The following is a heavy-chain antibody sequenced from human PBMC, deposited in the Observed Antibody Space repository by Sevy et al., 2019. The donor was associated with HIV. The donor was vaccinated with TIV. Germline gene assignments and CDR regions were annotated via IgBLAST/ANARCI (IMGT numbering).Heavy chain of an antibody. D-gene: IGHD3-22*01. J-gene: IGHJ4*02. CDR3: ARGTNYYDRSGYFSMASWDY. Sequence: GGSLRLSCVASGFTFSSYAMHWVRQAPGKGLEGVAVIWYDGSNKYYADSVKGRFTISRDNSKNTLYLQMDSLRAEDTAMYYCARGTNYYDRSGYFSMASWDYWGQGALVTVSS. CDR2: IWYDGSNK. V-gene: IGHV3-33*01. CDR1: GFTFSSYA.